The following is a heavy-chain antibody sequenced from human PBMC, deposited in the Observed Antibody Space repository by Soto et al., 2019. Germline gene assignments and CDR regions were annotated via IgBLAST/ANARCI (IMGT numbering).Heavy chain of an antibody. CDR1: GGSMSSYY. Sequence: PSETLSLTCTVSGGSMSSYYWSWIRQPPGKGLEWIGYIYYSGSTNYNPSLKSRVTISVDTSKNQFSLKLSSVTAADTAVYYCAREIAAAGFNWFDPWGQGTLVTVSS. D-gene: IGHD6-13*01. CDR2: IYYSGST. V-gene: IGHV4-59*12. CDR3: AREIAAAGFNWFDP. J-gene: IGHJ5*02.